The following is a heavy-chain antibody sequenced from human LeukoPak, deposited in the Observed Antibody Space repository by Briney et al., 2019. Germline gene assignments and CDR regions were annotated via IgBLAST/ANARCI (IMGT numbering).Heavy chain of an antibody. Sequence: GGSLRLSCAASGFTFRSNYMSWVRQSPGKGLEWVSVIYSGGGTYYPDSVRGRFTISRDNSKNTLYLQMNSLRAEDTAVYYCASNGYPSGWFDPWGQGTLVTVSS. J-gene: IGHJ5*02. CDR1: GFTFRSNY. D-gene: IGHD2-8*01. CDR2: IYSGGGT. CDR3: ASNGYPSGWFDP. V-gene: IGHV3-53*01.